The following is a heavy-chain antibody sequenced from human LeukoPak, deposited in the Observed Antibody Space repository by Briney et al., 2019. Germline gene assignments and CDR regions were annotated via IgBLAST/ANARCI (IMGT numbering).Heavy chain of an antibody. CDR3: ARTYYYDSSGYNLYYYYYMDV. D-gene: IGHD3-22*01. J-gene: IGHJ6*03. V-gene: IGHV4-59*11. CDR2: IYYSGST. CDR1: GGSISSHY. Sequence: SETLSLTCTVSGGSISSHYWSRIRQPPGKGLEWIGYIYYSGSTNYNPSLKSRVTISVDTSKNQFSLKLSSVTAADTAVYYCARTYYYDSSGYNLYYYYYMDVWGKGTTVTVSS.